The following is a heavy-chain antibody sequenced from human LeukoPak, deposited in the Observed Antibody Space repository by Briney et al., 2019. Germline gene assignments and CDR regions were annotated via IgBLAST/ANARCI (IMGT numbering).Heavy chain of an antibody. J-gene: IGHJ6*02. CDR1: GFTFSSYA. CDR3: AKDLRYNWNYRYYYGMDV. V-gene: IGHV3-64*02. Sequence: TGGSLRLSCAASGFTFSSYAFHWVRQAPGKGLEYVSAISSNGGSTYYADSVKGRFTISRDNSKNTLYLQMNSLRAEDTAVYYCAKDLRYNWNYRYYYGMDVWGQGTTVTVSS. CDR2: ISSNGGST. D-gene: IGHD1-7*01.